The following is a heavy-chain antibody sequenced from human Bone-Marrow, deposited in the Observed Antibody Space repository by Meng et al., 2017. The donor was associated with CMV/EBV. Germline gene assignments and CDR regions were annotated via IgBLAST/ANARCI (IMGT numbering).Heavy chain of an antibody. CDR1: GGTFSSYA. D-gene: IGHD3-10*01. CDR2: IIPIFGTA. CDR3: ARDRYAPGYYYGMDV. J-gene: IGHJ6*02. Sequence: SVKVSCKASGGTFSSYAISWVRQAPGQGLEWMGGIIPIFGTANNAQKFQGRVTITTDESTSTAYMELSSLRSEDTAVYYCARDRYAPGYYYGMDVWGQGTTVTVSS. V-gene: IGHV1-69*05.